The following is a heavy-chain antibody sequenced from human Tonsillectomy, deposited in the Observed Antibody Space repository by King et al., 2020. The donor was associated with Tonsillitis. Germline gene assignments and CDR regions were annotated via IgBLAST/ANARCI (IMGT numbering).Heavy chain of an antibody. Sequence: VQLVESGGGVVQPGGSLRLSCGASGYTSSSYGMHWVRQAPGKGLEWVAFIRYDGSNKYYADSVKGRFTISRDSSKNTLYLQMNSLRAEDTAVYYCAKDPETALLDSGGQGTLVTVSS. CDR1: GYTSSSYG. J-gene: IGHJ4*02. CDR3: AKDPETALLDS. CDR2: IRYDGSNK. D-gene: IGHD1-14*01. V-gene: IGHV3-30*02.